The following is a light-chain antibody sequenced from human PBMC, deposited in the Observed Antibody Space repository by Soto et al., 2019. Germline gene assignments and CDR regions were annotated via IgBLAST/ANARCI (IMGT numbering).Light chain of an antibody. CDR2: KAS. Sequence: DIQMTQSPSTLSASVGDRVTITCRASQSISSWLAWYQQKPGKAPKLLIYKASSLESGVPSRFSSSGSGTEFTLTISSLQPDDFATYYCQQYKTFGQGTKV. CDR3: QQYKT. V-gene: IGKV1-5*03. J-gene: IGKJ1*01. CDR1: QSISSW.